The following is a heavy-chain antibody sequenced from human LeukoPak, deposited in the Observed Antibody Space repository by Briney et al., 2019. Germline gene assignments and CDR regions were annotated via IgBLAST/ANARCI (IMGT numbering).Heavy chain of an antibody. V-gene: IGHV1-69*05. CDR2: IIPIFGTA. D-gene: IGHD3-22*01. CDR1: GGTFSSYA. CDR3: ATQGYDSSGYKTFLFDY. Sequence: SVKVSCKASGGTFSSYAISWVRQAPGQGLEWMGGIIPIFGTANYAQKFQGRVTITTDESTSTAYMELSSLRSEDTAVYYCATQGYDSSGYKTFLFDYWGQGTLVTVSS. J-gene: IGHJ4*02.